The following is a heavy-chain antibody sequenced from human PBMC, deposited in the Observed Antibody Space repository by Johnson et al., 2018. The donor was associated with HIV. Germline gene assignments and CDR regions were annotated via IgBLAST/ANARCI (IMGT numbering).Heavy chain of an antibody. D-gene: IGHD3-3*01. CDR1: GFTFDDYA. J-gene: IGHJ3*02. CDR2: ISWNSGSI. CDR3: SKTGELLGYNFWIGYYMASPDDAFDI. V-gene: IGHV3-9*01. Sequence: VQLVESGGGLVQPGRSLRLSCAASGFTFDDYAMHWVRQAPGKGLEWVSGISWNSGSIGYADSVKGRFTISRDNSKNTLYLQMNSLRAEDTAVYYCSKTGELLGYNFWIGYYMASPDDAFDIWGQGTMVTVSS.